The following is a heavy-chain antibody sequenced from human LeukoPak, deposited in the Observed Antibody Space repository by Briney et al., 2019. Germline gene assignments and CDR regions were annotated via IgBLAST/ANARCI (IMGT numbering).Heavy chain of an antibody. D-gene: IGHD6-19*01. Sequence: PSETLSLTCTVTSGSISGYYWGWIRQPPGGTLEYIGHIYYTGKPDYNPSLKSRVTMSVDTSKSQFSLRLSSVTAADTAVYYCARWDCSSGTCFHLDYWGQGTLVTVSS. CDR3: ARWDCSSGTCFHLDY. CDR1: SGSISGYY. CDR2: IYYTGKP. J-gene: IGHJ4*02. V-gene: IGHV4-59*01.